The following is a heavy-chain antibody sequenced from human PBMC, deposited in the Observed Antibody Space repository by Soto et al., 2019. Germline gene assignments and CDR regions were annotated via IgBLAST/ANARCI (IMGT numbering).Heavy chain of an antibody. J-gene: IGHJ4*02. CDR1: GFTVSSTY. CDR3: ASSRYTGTYSGRFLDY. CDR2: RYTGTYT. Sequence: GGSLRLSCAASGFTVSSTYLTWGRPAPGKGLEWVAIRYTGTYTVYADSVKGRFTISRDSSKNTFYLQMNSLRAESTAMYFCASSRYTGTYSGRFLDYWGQGSLVTVSS. D-gene: IGHD1-26*01. V-gene: IGHV3-53*01.